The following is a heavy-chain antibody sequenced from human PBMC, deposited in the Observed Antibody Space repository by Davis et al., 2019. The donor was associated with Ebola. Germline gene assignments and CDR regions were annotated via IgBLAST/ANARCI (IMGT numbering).Heavy chain of an antibody. CDR3: ARDRQDSRAYGF. Sequence: SETLSLTCNASGASISSEYFSWTWVRQPAGKGLEWVGHIYTNGGTKYNPSLESRVTISLDTSNNQFSLRLHSVTAADTAIYFCARDRQDSRAYGFWGQGNLVTVSS. V-gene: IGHV4-61*09. CDR1: GASISSEYFS. CDR2: IYTNGGT. J-gene: IGHJ4*02. D-gene: IGHD3-16*01.